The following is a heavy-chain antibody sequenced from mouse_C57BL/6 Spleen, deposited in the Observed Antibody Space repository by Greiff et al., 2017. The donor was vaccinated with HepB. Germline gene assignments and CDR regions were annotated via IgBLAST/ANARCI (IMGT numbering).Heavy chain of an antibody. J-gene: IGHJ3*01. V-gene: IGHV1-9*01. Sequence: VQLVESGAELMKPGASVKLSCKATGYTFTGYWIEWVKQRPGHGLEWIGEILPGSGSTNYNEKFKGKATFTADTSSNTAYMQLSSLTTEDSAIYYCARRGGDYYGSSYPFAYWGQGTLVTVSA. CDR2: ILPGSGST. CDR1: GYTFTGYW. D-gene: IGHD1-1*01. CDR3: ARRGGDYYGSSYPFAY.